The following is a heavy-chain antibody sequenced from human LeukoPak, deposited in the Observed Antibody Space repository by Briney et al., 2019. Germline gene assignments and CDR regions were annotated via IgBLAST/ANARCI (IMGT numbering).Heavy chain of an antibody. V-gene: IGHV4-61*02. CDR2: IYTSGST. Sequence: PSETLSLTCTVSGGSISSGSYYWSWIRQPAGKGLEWIGRIYTSGSTNYNPSLKSRVTISVDTSKNQFSLKLSSVAAADTAVYYCARENQLWGDRYYYYYYMDVWGKGTTVTVSS. J-gene: IGHJ6*03. D-gene: IGHD2-2*01. CDR3: ARENQLWGDRYYYYYYMDV. CDR1: GGSISSGSYY.